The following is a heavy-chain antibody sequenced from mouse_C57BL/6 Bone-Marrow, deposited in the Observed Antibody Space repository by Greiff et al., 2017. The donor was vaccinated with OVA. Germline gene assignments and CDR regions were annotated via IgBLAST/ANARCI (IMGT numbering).Heavy chain of an antibody. V-gene: IGHV3-6*01. D-gene: IGHD1-1*01. Sequence: EVQLQESGPGLVKPSQSLSLTCSVTGYSITSGYYWNWIRQFPGNKLEWMGYISYDGSNNYNPSLKNRISITRDTSKNQFFLKLNSVTTEDTATYYCAREVNYYYGSSYGWGQGTLVTVSA. CDR3: AREVNYYYGSSYG. CDR2: ISYDGSN. J-gene: IGHJ3*02. CDR1: GYSITSGYY.